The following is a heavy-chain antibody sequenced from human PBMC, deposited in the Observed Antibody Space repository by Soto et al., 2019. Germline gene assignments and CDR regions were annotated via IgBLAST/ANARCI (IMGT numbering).Heavy chain of an antibody. J-gene: IGHJ3*02. CDR3: ARDGRYIIGYVAFDT. D-gene: IGHD6-19*01. CDR2: IYSSGST. CDR1: GGSISGYY. Sequence: SETLSLTCTVSGGSISGYYWSWIRQPPGKGLEWIGYIYSSGSTDHNPSLKSRVTISVDTSKNQFSLKLTSVTAADTAVYYCARDGRYIIGYVAFDTWGQGTMVTVSS. V-gene: IGHV4-59*01.